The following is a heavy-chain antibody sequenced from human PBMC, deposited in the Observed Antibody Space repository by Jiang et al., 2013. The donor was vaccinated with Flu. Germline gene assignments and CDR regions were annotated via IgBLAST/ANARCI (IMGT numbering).Heavy chain of an antibody. D-gene: IGHD2-15*01. V-gene: IGHV4-34*01. J-gene: IGHJ4*02. Sequence: LKSRVTISVDTSKNQFSLKLSSVTAADTAVYYCARGSLLPLRNWGQGTLVTVSS. CDR3: ARGSLLPLRN.